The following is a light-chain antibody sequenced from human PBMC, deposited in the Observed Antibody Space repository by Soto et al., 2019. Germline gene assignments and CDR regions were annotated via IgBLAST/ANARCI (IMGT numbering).Light chain of an antibody. CDR3: QQYDNWPPFT. J-gene: IGKJ3*01. CDR1: QSVGSS. CDR2: GAS. V-gene: IGKV3-15*01. Sequence: EIVMTQSPATLSVSPGERATFSCRASQSVGSSLAWYQQRPGQAPRLLIYGASARATGIPARFSGSGSGTEFTLTISSLQSEDFAVYYCQQYDNWPPFTFGPGTKVDIK.